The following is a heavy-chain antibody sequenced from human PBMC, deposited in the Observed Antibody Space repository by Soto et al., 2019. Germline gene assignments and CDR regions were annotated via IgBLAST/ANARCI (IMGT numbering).Heavy chain of an antibody. CDR3: ARGQGVLRYFDWLGAFDI. J-gene: IGHJ3*02. Sequence: EVQLVESGGGLIQPGGSLRLSCAASGFTVSSNYMSWVRQAPGKGLEWVAVIYSGGSTYYAYSVKGRFTIPRDNSKNTLYLQMNSLRAEDTAVYYCARGQGVLRYFDWLGAFDIWGQGTMVTVSS. V-gene: IGHV3-53*01. D-gene: IGHD3-9*01. CDR2: IYSGGST. CDR1: GFTVSSNY.